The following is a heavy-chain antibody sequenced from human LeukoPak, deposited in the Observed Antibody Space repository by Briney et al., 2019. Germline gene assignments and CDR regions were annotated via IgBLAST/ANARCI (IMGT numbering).Heavy chain of an antibody. V-gene: IGHV3-74*01. Sequence: GGSLRLSCAASGFTFSSYWMHWVRQAPGKGLVWVSRINTDGSHTDYADSVKGRFTSSRDNAKNTLYLQMNSLRAEDTAVYYCARDRIRGYSYGPIDYWGQGTLVTVSS. D-gene: IGHD5-18*01. CDR2: INTDGSHT. J-gene: IGHJ4*02. CDR1: GFTFSSYW. CDR3: ARDRIRGYSYGPIDY.